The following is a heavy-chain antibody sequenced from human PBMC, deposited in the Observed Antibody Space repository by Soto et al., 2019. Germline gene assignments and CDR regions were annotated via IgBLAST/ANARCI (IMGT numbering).Heavy chain of an antibody. CDR1: GFTFRSYA. CDR3: VKGNWAYSYNNWFDP. V-gene: IGHV3-64D*06. Sequence: GGSLRLSCSASGFTFRSYAIHWVRQAPGKGLEYVSALSGDGRSTYYADSVKGRFTVFRDNSKNTLFLQMSSLRVEDTAVYYCVKGNWAYSYNNWFDPWGQGTLVTVSS. J-gene: IGHJ5*02. D-gene: IGHD5-18*01. CDR2: LSGDGRST.